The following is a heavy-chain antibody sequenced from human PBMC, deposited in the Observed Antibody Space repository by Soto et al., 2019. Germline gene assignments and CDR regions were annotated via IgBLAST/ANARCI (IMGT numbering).Heavy chain of an antibody. V-gene: IGHV4-30-2*01. CDR3: ASGYCSGGACYSWFAP. CDR1: GGSISSGSYS. D-gene: IGHD2-21*02. CDR2: IYHTGST. Sequence: QLQLQESGSGLVKPSQTLSLTCAVSGGSISSGSYSWSWIRQPPGKGLEWIGYIYHTGSTDYNPSLKSRVTISVDGSKNQFSLKLSSVTAADTAVYYCASGYCSGGACYSWFAPWGQGTLVTVSS. J-gene: IGHJ5*02.